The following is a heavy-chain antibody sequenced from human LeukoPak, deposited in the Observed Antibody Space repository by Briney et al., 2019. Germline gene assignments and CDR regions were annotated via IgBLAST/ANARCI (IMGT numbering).Heavy chain of an antibody. Sequence: GPSVKVSCKASGGTFSSYPISWVRQAPGQGLEWMGGIIPIFGTANYAQKFQGRVTITADESTSTAYMELSSLRSEDTAVYYCARAAADDSSGYYYGDYWGQGTLVTVSS. CDR1: GGTFSSYP. J-gene: IGHJ4*02. CDR2: IIPIFGTA. V-gene: IGHV1-69*13. CDR3: ARAAADDSSGYYYGDY. D-gene: IGHD3-22*01.